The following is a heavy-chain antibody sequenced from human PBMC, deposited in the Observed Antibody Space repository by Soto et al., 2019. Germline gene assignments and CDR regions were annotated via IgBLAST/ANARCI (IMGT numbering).Heavy chain of an antibody. Sequence: EVQLVESGGGLVQPGGSLRLSCAASGFTFSSSWMHWVRQPPGKGLVWVSRINSDGSTTNYADSVKGRFTISRDNAKNTLYLQMNSLRAEDTAVYYCARGPTGWYGYDYWGQGTLVTLSS. CDR1: GFTFSSSW. D-gene: IGHD6-19*01. CDR2: INSDGSTT. J-gene: IGHJ4*02. CDR3: ARGPTGWYGYDY. V-gene: IGHV3-74*01.